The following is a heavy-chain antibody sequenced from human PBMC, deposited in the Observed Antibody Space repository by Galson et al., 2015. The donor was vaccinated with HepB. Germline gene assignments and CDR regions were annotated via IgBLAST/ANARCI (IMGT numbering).Heavy chain of an antibody. D-gene: IGHD4-17*01. J-gene: IGHJ5*02. V-gene: IGHV4-39*01. CDR2: IYYSGST. CDR3: ARQMYGDYGQPTQLLDP. Sequence: ETLSLTCIVSGGSISSSSYYWGWIRQPPGKGLEWIGSIYYSGSTYYNPSLKSRVTISVDTSKNQFSLKLSSVTAADTAVYYCARQMYGDYGQPTQLLDPWGQGTLVTVSS. CDR1: GGSISSSSYY.